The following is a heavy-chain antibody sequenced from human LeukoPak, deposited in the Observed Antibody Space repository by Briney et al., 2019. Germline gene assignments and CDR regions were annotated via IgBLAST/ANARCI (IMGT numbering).Heavy chain of an antibody. Sequence: ASVKVSCKASGYTFTSYGISWVRQAPGQGLEWMGWISAYNGNTNYAQKLQGRVTMTTDTSSSTAYMELRSLRSDDTAVYYCARDIPTVTPLDYWGQGTLVTVSS. CDR3: ARDIPTVTPLDY. D-gene: IGHD4-11*01. J-gene: IGHJ4*02. V-gene: IGHV1-18*01. CDR2: ISAYNGNT. CDR1: GYTFTSYG.